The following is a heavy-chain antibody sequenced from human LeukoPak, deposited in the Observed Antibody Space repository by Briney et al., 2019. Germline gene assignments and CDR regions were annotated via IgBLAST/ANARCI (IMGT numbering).Heavy chain of an antibody. CDR1: GFTFSSYG. V-gene: IGHV3-33*06. CDR3: AKTDGYNYNYYYYMEV. J-gene: IGHJ6*03. Sequence: PGRSLRLSCAASGFTFSSYGMHWVRHAPSKVLEWVAVIWYDGRNKNYADSVKGRFTISRDNSKNTLYLQMNSLRAEDTAVYYCAKTDGYNYNYYYYMEVWGKGTTVTVSS. D-gene: IGHD5-24*01. CDR2: IWYDGRNK.